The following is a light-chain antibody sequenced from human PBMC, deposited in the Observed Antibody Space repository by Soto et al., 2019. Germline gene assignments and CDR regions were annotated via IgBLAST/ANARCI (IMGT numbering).Light chain of an antibody. J-gene: IGLJ2*01. CDR2: LESSGSY. CDR1: SGHSSYI. CDR3: ETWDSSTPVV. V-gene: IGLV4-60*02. Sequence: QLVLTQSSSASASLGSSVKLTCTLSSGHSSYIIAWHQQQPGKAPRYLMKLESSGSYNKGSGVPDRFSGPSSGADRYLTISNLQFEDEADYYCETWDSSTPVVFGGGTKVTVL.